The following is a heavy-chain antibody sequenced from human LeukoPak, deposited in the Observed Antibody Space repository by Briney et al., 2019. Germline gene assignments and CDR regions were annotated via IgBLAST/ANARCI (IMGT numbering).Heavy chain of an antibody. V-gene: IGHV4-38-2*02. CDR1: GYSISSAYY. CDR3: ARCRYSSGWSASRKRFTFDP. J-gene: IGHJ5*02. D-gene: IGHD6-19*01. CDR2: IRHSGTT. Sequence: PSETLSLTCTVSGYSISSAYYWGWIRQPPGKGLEWIGTIRHSGTTYYNPSLKSRVTISVDTSKNQFSLKLSSVTAADTAVYYCARCRYSSGWSASRKRFTFDPWGQGTLVTVSS.